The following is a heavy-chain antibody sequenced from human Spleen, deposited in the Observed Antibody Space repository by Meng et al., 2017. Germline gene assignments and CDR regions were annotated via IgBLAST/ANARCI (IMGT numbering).Heavy chain of an antibody. CDR3: ARGGYSYGPDY. J-gene: IGHJ4*02. CDR2: INHSGST. Sequence: QVRLQQWGAGLLKPSETLSLTCAVYGGSFSGYYWSWIRQPPGKGLEWIGEINHSGSTNYNPSLKSRVTISVDTSKNQFSLKLSSVTAADTAVYYCARGGYSYGPDYWGQGTLVTVSS. D-gene: IGHD5-18*01. V-gene: IGHV4-34*01. CDR1: GGSFSGYY.